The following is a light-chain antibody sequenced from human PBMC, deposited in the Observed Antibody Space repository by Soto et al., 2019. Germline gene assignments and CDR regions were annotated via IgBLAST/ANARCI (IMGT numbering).Light chain of an antibody. Sequence: DIQMTQSPSSVSASVGDRFTITCRSSQGISSWLAWYQQKPGKAPELLSYAASSLQSGVPSRFGGSGSGTDFTLTISSLEPEDFAVYYCQQRSNWPPITFGQGTRLEI. CDR2: AAS. V-gene: IGKV1-12*01. J-gene: IGKJ5*01. CDR3: QQRSNWPPIT. CDR1: QGISSW.